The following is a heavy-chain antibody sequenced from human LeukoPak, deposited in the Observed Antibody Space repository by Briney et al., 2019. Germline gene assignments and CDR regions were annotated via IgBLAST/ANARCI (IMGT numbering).Heavy chain of an antibody. D-gene: IGHD1-26*01. CDR2: ILSDGSKK. CDR1: GFTFSTYA. Sequence: PTGGSLRLSCAASGFTFSTYAMHWVRQAPGKGLEWVAVILSDGSKKFYADSMKGQLTVSRDNSRNTLYLQVNSLRAEDTAVYYCVRTALLGGHDAFDIWGQGTMVTVSS. J-gene: IGHJ3*02. V-gene: IGHV3-30*04. CDR3: VRTALLGGHDAFDI.